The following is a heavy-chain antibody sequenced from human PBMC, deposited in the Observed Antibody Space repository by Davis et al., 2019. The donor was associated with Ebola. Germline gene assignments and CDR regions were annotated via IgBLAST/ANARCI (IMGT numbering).Heavy chain of an antibody. V-gene: IGHV3-48*02. Sequence: SLMISCAASGITFNIYSMNCVRQAPGKGPEWGSYISGGSDTIYYADSVKGRFTISRDNTKNSLYLQMNSLRDDDTSVYYCASNEGFWELLSYWGQGTLVTVSS. CDR1: GITFNIYS. CDR3: ASNEGFWELLSY. J-gene: IGHJ4*02. CDR2: ISGGSDTI. D-gene: IGHD3-10*01.